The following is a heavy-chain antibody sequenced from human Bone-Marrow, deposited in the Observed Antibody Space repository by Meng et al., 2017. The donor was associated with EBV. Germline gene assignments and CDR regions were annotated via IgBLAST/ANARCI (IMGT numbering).Heavy chain of an antibody. CDR1: GGTCGGDA. CDR2: IIHSFRTP. V-gene: IGHV1-69*01. CDR3: ARGDGSMVRGNYFDH. J-gene: IGHJ4*02. Sequence: GQLVQAGAEVKKPGASVKVSCKASGGTCGGDAITWGRQAPGQGLEWMGGIIHSFRTPHYAQKFQGRVTITADESTDTAYMELRSLRSEDTAVYYCARGDGSMVRGNYFDHWGLGTLVTVSS. D-gene: IGHD3-10*01.